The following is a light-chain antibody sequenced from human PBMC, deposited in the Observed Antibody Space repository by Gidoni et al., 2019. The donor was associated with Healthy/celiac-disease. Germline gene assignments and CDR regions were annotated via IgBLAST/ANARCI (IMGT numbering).Light chain of an antibody. CDR3: QQYYSYPCS. CDR2: AAS. CDR1: QRISSY. Sequence: TQSPSSFSASTGDRVTITCRASQRISSYLAWYQQKPGKAPKLLIYAASTLQSAVPSRFSGSGSGTDFTLTISCLQSDDFATYYWQQYYSYPCSFGQGTKLEIK. V-gene: IGKV1-8*01. J-gene: IGKJ2*04.